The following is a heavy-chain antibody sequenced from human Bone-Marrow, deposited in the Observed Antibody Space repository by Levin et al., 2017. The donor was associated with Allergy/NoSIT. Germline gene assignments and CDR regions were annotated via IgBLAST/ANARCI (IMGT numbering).Heavy chain of an antibody. CDR1: GFTFDDYA. CDR3: AKGTAPTGGVRAFDI. Sequence: SLKISCAASGFTFDDYAMHWVRQAAGKGLEWVSGISWSGGSIDYADSVKGRFTLLSDNAQNSLYPQMNSLRAEDSALYYRAKGTAPTGGVRAFDIWGQGTMVTVSS. V-gene: IGHV3-9*01. CDR2: ISWSGGSI. D-gene: IGHD7-27*01. J-gene: IGHJ3*02.